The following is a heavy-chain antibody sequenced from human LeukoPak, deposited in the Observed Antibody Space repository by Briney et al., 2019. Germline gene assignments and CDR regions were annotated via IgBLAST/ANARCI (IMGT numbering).Heavy chain of an antibody. CDR1: GGTFSSYA. J-gene: IGHJ4*02. D-gene: IGHD3-3*01. Sequence: SVKVSCKASGGTFSSYAISWVRQAPGQGLEWMGGIIPIFGTANYAQKFQGRVTITTDESTSTAYMELSSLRSEDTAVYYCARGRKSHYDFWSGPLDYWGQGTLVTVSS. V-gene: IGHV1-69*05. CDR2: IIPIFGTA. CDR3: ARGRKSHYDFWSGPLDY.